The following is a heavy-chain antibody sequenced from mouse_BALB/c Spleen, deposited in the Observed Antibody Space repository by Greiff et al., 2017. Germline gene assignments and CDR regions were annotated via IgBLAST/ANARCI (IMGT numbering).Heavy chain of an antibody. J-gene: IGHJ2*01. CDR2: ISNGGGST. Sequence: EVQGVESGGGLVQPGGSLKLSCAASGFTFSSYTMSWVRQTPEKRLEWVAYISNGGGSTYYPDTVKGRFTISRDNAKNTLYLQMSSLKSEDTAMYYCARHAYDYFDYWGQGTTLTVSS. CDR3: ARHAYDYFDY. V-gene: IGHV5-12-2*01. D-gene: IGHD2-14*01. CDR1: GFTFSSYT.